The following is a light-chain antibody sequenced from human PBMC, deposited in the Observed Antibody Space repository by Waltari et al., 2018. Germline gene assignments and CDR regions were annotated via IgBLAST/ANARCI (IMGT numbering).Light chain of an antibody. Sequence: DIVMTQSPDSLAMSLGERATINCRSSRSILSSANNKNYLGWYHKKPGQPPKLLFYWASTRQSGVPDRFSASGSGTDFSLTISSLQAEDVAVYYCQEYYTIPPWAFGQGTKVEIK. CDR1: RSILSSANNKNY. J-gene: IGKJ1*01. CDR3: QEYYTIPPWA. CDR2: WAS. V-gene: IGKV4-1*01.